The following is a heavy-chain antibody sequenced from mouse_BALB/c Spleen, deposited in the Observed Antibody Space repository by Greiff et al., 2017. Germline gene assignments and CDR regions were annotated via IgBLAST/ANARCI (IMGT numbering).Heavy chain of an antibody. CDR2: ISSGGSYT. J-gene: IGHJ4*01. D-gene: IGHD1-1*01. Sequence: EVQGVESGGGLVKPGGSLKLSCAASGFTFSSYAMSWVRQSPEKRLEWVAEISSGGSYTYYPDTVTGRFTISRDNAKNTLYLEMSSLRSEDTAMYYCARDRDYYYGSSYSAMDYWGQGTSVTVSS. CDR1: GFTFSSYA. CDR3: ARDRDYYYGSSYSAMDY. V-gene: IGHV5-9-4*01.